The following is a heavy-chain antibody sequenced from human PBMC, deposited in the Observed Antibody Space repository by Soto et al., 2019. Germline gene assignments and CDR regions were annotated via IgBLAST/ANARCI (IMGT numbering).Heavy chain of an antibody. J-gene: IGHJ6*03. CDR2: INPNGGVT. V-gene: IGHV1-2*02. CDR1: GDTFNDYY. D-gene: IGHD5-12*01. Sequence: QVQLVQSGAEVKKPGASVTVSCRSSGDTFNDYYIHWVRQAPGQGLEWMGWINPNGGVTKYAQKFQGRGSMTRDPSLRTVYMHLSRLRSDDTAVYYCARESGGATATLDYYYFYMDVWGTGTTVTVSS. CDR3: ARESGGATATLDYYYFYMDV.